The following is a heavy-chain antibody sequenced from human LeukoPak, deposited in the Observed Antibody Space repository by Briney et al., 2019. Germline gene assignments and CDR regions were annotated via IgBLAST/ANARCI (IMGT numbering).Heavy chain of an antibody. CDR2: IIPIFGTA. CDR1: GGTFSSYA. Sequence: SVKVSCKASGGTFSSYAISWVRQAPGQGLEWMGRIIPIFGTANYAQKFQGRVTITTDESTSTAYMELSNLRSEDTAVYYCARDSYDSSGYQRPYDYWGQGTLVTVSS. J-gene: IGHJ4*02. V-gene: IGHV1-69*05. CDR3: ARDSYDSSGYQRPYDY. D-gene: IGHD3-22*01.